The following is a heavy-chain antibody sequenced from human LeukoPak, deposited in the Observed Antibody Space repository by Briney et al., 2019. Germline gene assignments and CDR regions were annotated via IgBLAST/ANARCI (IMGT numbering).Heavy chain of an antibody. Sequence: PGGSLRLSCAASGFSFGTYAMHRVRQAPGKGLEWVALILYDGSLENTADSVRGRFIISRDNSKNTLFLQMNSLRIEDTAVYYCARGAILGGYNLIDDWGQGTLVTVSS. V-gene: IGHV3-30*04. CDR2: ILYDGSLE. CDR3: ARGAILGGYNLIDD. D-gene: IGHD1-26*01. CDR1: GFSFGTYA. J-gene: IGHJ4*02.